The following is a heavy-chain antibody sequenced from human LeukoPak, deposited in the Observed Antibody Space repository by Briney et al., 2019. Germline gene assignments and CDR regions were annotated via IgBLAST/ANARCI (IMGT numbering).Heavy chain of an antibody. D-gene: IGHD3-22*01. CDR1: GGSIGPYY. Sequence: SETLSLTCLLSGGSIGPYYWSWIRQAAGKGPEWIGRIYTTGTANYNPSLKSRVTISVDTSKNQFSLKLSSVTAADTAVYYCASFPYYYDSSGYYAAAAWGQGTLVTVSS. CDR3: ASFPYYYDSSGYYAAAA. J-gene: IGHJ5*02. V-gene: IGHV4-4*07. CDR2: IYTTGTA.